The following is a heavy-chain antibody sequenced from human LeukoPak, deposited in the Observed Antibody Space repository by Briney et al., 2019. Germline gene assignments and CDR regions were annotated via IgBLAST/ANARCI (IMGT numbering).Heavy chain of an antibody. CDR1: GFTFSSYA. V-gene: IGHV3-23*01. CDR2: ISNSAVST. J-gene: IGHJ4*02. CDR3: AKGGTTWHGFDS. D-gene: IGHD1-14*01. Sequence: GGSLRLSCATSGFTFSSYAMSWVRQAPGKGLEWVSGISNSAVSTYYADSVKGRFTISRSRSENTLYLQMNSLRADDTAVYYCAKGGTTWHGFDSWGQGTLVTVSS.